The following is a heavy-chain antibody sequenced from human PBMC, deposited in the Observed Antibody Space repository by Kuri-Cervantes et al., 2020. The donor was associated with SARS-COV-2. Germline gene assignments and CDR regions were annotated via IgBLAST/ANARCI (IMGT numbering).Heavy chain of an antibody. V-gene: IGHV4-59*08. J-gene: IGHJ6*02. Sequence: GSLRLSCTVSGGSISSYYWSWIRQPPGKGLEWIGYIYYSGSTNYNPSLKSRVTISVDTSKNQFSLKLSSVTAADTAVYYCASTAAGYYGMDVWGQGTTVTVSS. CDR2: IYYSGST. CDR1: GGSISSYY. D-gene: IGHD6-13*01. CDR3: ASTAAGYYGMDV.